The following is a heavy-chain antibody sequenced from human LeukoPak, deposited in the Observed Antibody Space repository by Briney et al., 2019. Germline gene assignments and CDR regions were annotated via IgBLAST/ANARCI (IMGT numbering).Heavy chain of an antibody. CDR2: ISYDGSNK. D-gene: IGHD3-16*01. Sequence: GGSLRLSCAASGFTFSSYGMHWVRQAPGKGLEWGAVISYDGSNKYYADSVKGRFTISRDNSKNTLYLQMNSLRAEDTAVYYCAIVFGFDYWGQGTLVTVSS. CDR3: AIVFGFDY. V-gene: IGHV3-30*03. CDR1: GFTFSSYG. J-gene: IGHJ4*02.